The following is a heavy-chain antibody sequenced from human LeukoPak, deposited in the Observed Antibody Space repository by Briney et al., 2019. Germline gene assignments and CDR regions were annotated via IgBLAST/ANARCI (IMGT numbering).Heavy chain of an antibody. J-gene: IGHJ4*02. CDR1: YS. CDR2: ISSSSSYI. CDR3: ARDRIFDY. Sequence: YSMNXVRQAPGKGLEWVSSISSSSSYIYYADSVKGRFTISRDNAKNSLYLQMNSLRAEDTAVYYCARDRIFDYWGQGTLVTVSS. V-gene: IGHV3-21*01.